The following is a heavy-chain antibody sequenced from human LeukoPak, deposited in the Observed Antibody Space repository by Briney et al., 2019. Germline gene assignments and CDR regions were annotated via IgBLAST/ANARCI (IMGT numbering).Heavy chain of an antibody. CDR2: IKQDGSEK. Sequence: SGGSLRLSCAASGFTFSSYWMSWVRQAPGKGLEWVANIKQDGSEKYYVDSVKGRFTISRDNAKTSLYLQMNSLRAEDTAVYYCAREYYYGSGSYSLDYWGQGTLVTVSS. CDR3: AREYYYGSGSYSLDY. D-gene: IGHD3-10*01. J-gene: IGHJ4*02. V-gene: IGHV3-7*03. CDR1: GFTFSSYW.